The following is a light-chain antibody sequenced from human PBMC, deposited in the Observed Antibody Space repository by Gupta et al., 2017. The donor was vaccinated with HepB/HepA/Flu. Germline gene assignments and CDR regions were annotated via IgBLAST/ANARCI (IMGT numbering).Light chain of an antibody. CDR1: QDIRSL. V-gene: IGKV1-12*01. CDR2: TAS. Sequence: DIQMTQSPSSVSASVGDRVTITCRASQDIRSLLAWYQHQPGKAPKLLIYTASTLQSGVPSRFSGSTSGTDFTLTISSRQPEDFASYYCHQVTGYRLTLGGGTKVEIK. J-gene: IGKJ4*01. CDR3: HQVTGYRLT.